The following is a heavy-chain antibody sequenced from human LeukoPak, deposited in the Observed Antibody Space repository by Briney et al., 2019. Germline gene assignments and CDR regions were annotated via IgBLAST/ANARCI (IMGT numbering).Heavy chain of an antibody. CDR3: ARAVLLWFGVPNPMDV. V-gene: IGHV1-69*13. CDR2: IIPIYGIA. Sequence: SVKVSCKASGGTFSTDTISWVRPAPGQGLEWMGGIIPIYGIANYAQKFQGRVTITADESTNTAYMELISLKSEDTAVYYCARAVLLWFGVPNPMDVWGQGTTVTVSS. J-gene: IGHJ6*02. D-gene: IGHD3-10*01. CDR1: GGTFSTDT.